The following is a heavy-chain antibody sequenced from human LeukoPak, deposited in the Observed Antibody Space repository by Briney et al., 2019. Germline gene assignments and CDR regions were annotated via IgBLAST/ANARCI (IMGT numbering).Heavy chain of an antibody. Sequence: GGSLRLSCAATGFTFDGSAMHWVRQVPGKGLEWVSGISWNSDYIAYADSVKGRFTISRDNAKNSLYLQMNGLRAEDTALYYCPKSPGGYLPAAFDFDHRGQGTLVSVSS. CDR1: GFTFDGSA. V-gene: IGHV3-9*01. D-gene: IGHD2-2*01. J-gene: IGHJ4*02. CDR2: ISWNSDYI. CDR3: PKSPGGYLPAAFDFDH.